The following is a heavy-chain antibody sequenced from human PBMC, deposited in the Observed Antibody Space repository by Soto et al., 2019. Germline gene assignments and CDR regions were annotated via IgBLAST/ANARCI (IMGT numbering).Heavy chain of an antibody. CDR3: AKGQLATVPPDY. Sequence: GGSLRLSCAASGFTFSNAWMSWVRQAPGKGLEWVGRIKSKTDGGTTDYAAPVKGRFTISRDDSKNTLYLQMNSLKTEDTAVYYCAKGQLATVPPDYWGQGTLVTVSS. V-gene: IGHV3-15*01. D-gene: IGHD5-12*01. CDR2: IKSKTDGGTT. J-gene: IGHJ4*02. CDR1: GFTFSNAW.